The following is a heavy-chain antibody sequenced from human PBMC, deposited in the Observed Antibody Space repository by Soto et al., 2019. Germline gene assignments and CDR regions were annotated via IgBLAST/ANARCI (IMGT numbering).Heavy chain of an antibody. CDR3: AREMATISLGAFDI. V-gene: IGHV3-74*01. CDR1: GFGFSSYW. J-gene: IGHJ3*02. D-gene: IGHD5-12*01. Sequence: LRLSCAASGFGFSSYWMHWVRQAPGKGLVWVSRTNNDGSATTYADSVRGRFTSFRDNAKNTLFLQMTSLGVEDTAVYYCAREMATISLGAFDIWGEGTMVTVSS. CDR2: TNNDGSAT.